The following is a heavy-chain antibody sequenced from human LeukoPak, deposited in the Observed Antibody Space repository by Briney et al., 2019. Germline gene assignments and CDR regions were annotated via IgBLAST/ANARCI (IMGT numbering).Heavy chain of an antibody. CDR3: ARSHGVVVAATPY. CDR2: ISSSGSTI. Sequence: PGGSLRLSCAASGFTFSDYYMSWIRQAPGKGLECVSYISSSGSTIYYADSVKGRFTISRDNAKNSLYLQMNSLRAEDTAVYYCARSHGVVVAATPYWGQGTLVTVSS. D-gene: IGHD2-15*01. CDR1: GFTFSDYY. V-gene: IGHV3-11*01. J-gene: IGHJ4*02.